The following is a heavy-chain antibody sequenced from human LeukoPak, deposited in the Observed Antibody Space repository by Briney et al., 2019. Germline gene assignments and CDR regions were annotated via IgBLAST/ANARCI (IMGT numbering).Heavy chain of an antibody. V-gene: IGHV1-69*10. CDR1: GGTFNTYA. CDR2: IIPILGMT. D-gene: IGHD6-19*01. CDR3: ATDHGWTDY. Sequence: SVKVSCKASGGTFNTYAISWVRQAPGQGLEWMGRIIPILGMTNYAQKFQGRVTITADRSTTTAYMELSSLRSEDTAVYYCATDHGWTDYWGQGTLVPSPQ. J-gene: IGHJ4*02.